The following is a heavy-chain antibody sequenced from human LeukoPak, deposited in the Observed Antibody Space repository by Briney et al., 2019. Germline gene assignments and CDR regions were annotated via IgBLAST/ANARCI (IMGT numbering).Heavy chain of an antibody. J-gene: IGHJ6*03. V-gene: IGHV4-4*09. CDR1: GGSISSSH. CDR2: IHTSGDT. Sequence: PSETLSLTCTVSGGSISSSHWSWIRQPPGKGLEWIGYIHTSGDTNYSPSLKSRVTISADTSRNQFSLKLSSVTAADTAVYYCARGTSTVVTPNYYYYCCMDVWGKGTTVTVSS. D-gene: IGHD4-23*01. CDR3: ARGTSTVVTPNYYYYCCMDV.